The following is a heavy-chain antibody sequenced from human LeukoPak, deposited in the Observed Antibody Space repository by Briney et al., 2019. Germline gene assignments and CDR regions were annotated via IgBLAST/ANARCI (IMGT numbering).Heavy chain of an antibody. CDR2: VSGSGGST. Sequence: GRSLRLSCAASGFSFSTYAMRWVRQAPGKGLEWVSDVSGSGGSTYYADSVKGRFTISRDNSKNTLYLQMNSLRAEDTAVYYCAKSAAAAGRTYFDSWGQGTLVTVSS. CDR1: GFSFSTYA. D-gene: IGHD6-13*01. J-gene: IGHJ4*02. CDR3: AKSAAAAGRTYFDS. V-gene: IGHV3-23*01.